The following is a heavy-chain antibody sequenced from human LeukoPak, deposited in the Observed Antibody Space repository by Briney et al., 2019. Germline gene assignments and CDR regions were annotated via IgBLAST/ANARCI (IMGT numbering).Heavy chain of an antibody. CDR1: GGSISNYY. CDR2: IYYSGST. CDR3: ARGWAFDY. J-gene: IGHJ4*02. Sequence: TTSETLSLTCTVSGGSISNYYWSWIRQPPGKGLEWIGFIYYSGSTNYNPSLKSRVTISVDTSKNQFSLKLSSVTAADTAVYYCARGWAFDYWGQGTLVTVSS. V-gene: IGHV4-59*01. D-gene: IGHD5-24*01.